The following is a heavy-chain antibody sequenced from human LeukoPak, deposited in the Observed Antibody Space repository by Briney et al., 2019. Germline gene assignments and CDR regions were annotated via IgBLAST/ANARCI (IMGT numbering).Heavy chain of an antibody. J-gene: IGHJ5*02. D-gene: IGHD5-12*01. CDR3: AGGWEPYDYWFDP. CDR2: RNPQSGNR. V-gene: IGHV1-8*01. CDR1: GYSFTEFD. Sequence: ASVKVSCTASGYSFTEFDINWVRRASGQGLEWMGWRNPQSGNRDYAQKFQGRVTKTRNNSISTAYMELSGLRSEDTAIYYCAGGWEPYDYWFDPWGQGTLVTVSS.